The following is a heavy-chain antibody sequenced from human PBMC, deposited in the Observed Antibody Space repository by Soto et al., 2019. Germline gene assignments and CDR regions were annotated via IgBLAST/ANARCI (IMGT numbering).Heavy chain of an antibody. CDR3: ARMLYYAMAV. J-gene: IGHJ6*02. Sequence: QVTLKESGPVLVKPTENLTLTCSVSRFSLSNPRFSVSGIRKPPGKALDWLAHISSSDEKPYNTSLRSRLTISKDTSESQVVLIMTYMDPVDTGTYYCARMLYYAMAVWGHWTTVTVSS. CDR1: RFSLSNPRFS. V-gene: IGHV2-26*01. CDR2: ISSSDEK.